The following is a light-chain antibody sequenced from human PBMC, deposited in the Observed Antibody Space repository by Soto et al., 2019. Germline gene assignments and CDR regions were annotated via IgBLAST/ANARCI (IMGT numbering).Light chain of an antibody. CDR3: SSYTSSSGVV. J-gene: IGLJ2*01. V-gene: IGLV2-14*01. CDR1: SSDVGGYNY. CDR2: DVN. Sequence: QSVLTQPASVSGSPGQSITISCTGTSSDVGGYNYVSWYQQHPGQAPKLMIYDVNNRPSGVSNRFSGSKSGNTASLTISGLQAEDEADYYCSSYTSSSGVVFVAGTKVTVL.